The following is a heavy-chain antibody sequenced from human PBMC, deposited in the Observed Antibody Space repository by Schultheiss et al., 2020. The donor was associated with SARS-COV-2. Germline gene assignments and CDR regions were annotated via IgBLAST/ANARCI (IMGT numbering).Heavy chain of an antibody. CDR2: INAAGTDP. CDR3: ARDPGTDSSSWPCFDY. D-gene: IGHD6-13*01. J-gene: IGHJ4*02. CDR1: GFRFSSYW. Sequence: GESLKISCVASGFRFSSYWMHWVRQAPGKGLVWVSRINAAGTDPYYAGSVKGRFTISRDNSKSTLYLQMNSLRAEDTAVYYCARDPGTDSSSWPCFDYWGQGTLVTVSS. V-gene: IGHV3-74*01.